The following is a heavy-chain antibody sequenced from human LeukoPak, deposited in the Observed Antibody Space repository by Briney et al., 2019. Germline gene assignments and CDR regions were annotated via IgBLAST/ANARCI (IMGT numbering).Heavy chain of an antibody. CDR2: IYTSGST. CDR1: GGSISSYY. D-gene: IGHD2-15*01. V-gene: IGHV4-4*07. Sequence: SETLSLTCTVSGGSISSYYWSWIRQPAGKGLEWIGRIYTSGSTNYNPSLKSRVTMSVDTSENQFSLKLSSVTAADTAVYYCARGTYCSGGSCYPYYFDYWGQGTLVTVSS. CDR3: ARGTYCSGGSCYPYYFDY. J-gene: IGHJ4*02.